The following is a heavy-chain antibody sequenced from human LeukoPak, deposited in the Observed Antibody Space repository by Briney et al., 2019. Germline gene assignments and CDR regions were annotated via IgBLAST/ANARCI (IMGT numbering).Heavy chain of an antibody. J-gene: IGHJ4*02. Sequence: GSSVKVSCKASGGTFSSYAISWVRQAPGQGLEWMGRIIPIFGIANYAQKFQGRVTITADKSTSTAYMELSSLRSEDTAVYYCARSGYSYGSRYYYFDYWGQGTLVTVSS. D-gene: IGHD5-18*01. CDR1: GGTFSSYA. V-gene: IGHV1-69*04. CDR2: IIPIFGIA. CDR3: ARSGYSYGSRYYYFDY.